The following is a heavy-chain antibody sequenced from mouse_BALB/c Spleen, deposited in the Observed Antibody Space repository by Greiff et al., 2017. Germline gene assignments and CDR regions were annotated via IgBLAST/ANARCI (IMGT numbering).Heavy chain of an antibody. V-gene: IGHV5-17*02. CDR3: ASSYAMDY. Sequence: EVQRVESGGGLVQPGGSRKLSCAASGFTFSSFGMHWVRQAPEKGLEWVAYISSGSSTIYYADTVKGRFTISRDNPKNTLFLQMTSLRSEDTAMYYCASSYAMDYWGQGTSVTVSS. CDR1: GFTFSSFG. J-gene: IGHJ4*01. CDR2: ISSGSSTI.